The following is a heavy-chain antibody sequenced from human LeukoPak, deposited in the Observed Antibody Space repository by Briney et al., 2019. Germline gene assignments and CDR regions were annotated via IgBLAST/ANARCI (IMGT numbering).Heavy chain of an antibody. CDR1: GFTFSNYG. CDR2: ISYDGSNK. CDR3: AKDPTIAVAGSRGYYFDY. J-gene: IGHJ4*02. V-gene: IGHV3-30*18. D-gene: IGHD6-19*01. Sequence: GGSLRLSCAASGFTFSNYGMHWVRQAPGKGLEWVAVISYDGSNKYYADSVKGRFTISRDNSKNTLYLQMNSPRAEDTAVYYCAKDPTIAVAGSRGYYFDYWGQGTLVTVSS.